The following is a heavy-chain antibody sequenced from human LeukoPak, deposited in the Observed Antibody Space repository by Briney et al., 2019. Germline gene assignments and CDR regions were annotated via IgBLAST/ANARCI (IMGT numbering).Heavy chain of an antibody. D-gene: IGHD3-22*01. CDR1: GFTFSSYG. CDR3: AKDTASYYDSSGYYSLDY. J-gene: IGHJ4*02. V-gene: IGHV3-30*18. Sequence: PGRSLRLSCAASGFTFSSYGMHWVRQAPGKGLEWVAVISYDGSNKYYADSVKGRFTISRDNSKDTLYLQMNSLRAEDTAVYYCAKDTASYYDSSGYYSLDYWGQGTLVTVSS. CDR2: ISYDGSNK.